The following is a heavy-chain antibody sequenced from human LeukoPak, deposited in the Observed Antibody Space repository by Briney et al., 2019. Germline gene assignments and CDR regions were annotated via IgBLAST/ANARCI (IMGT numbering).Heavy chain of an antibody. CDR3: AKDIQDRVFDYVWGSYLPGSTFDY. CDR2: ISGSGGST. J-gene: IGHJ4*02. CDR1: GFTFSSYA. V-gene: IGHV3-23*01. D-gene: IGHD3-16*02. Sequence: PGGSLRLSCAASGFTFSSYAMSLVRQAPGKGLEWVSAISGSGGSTYYADSVKGRFTISRDNSKNTLYLQMNSLRAEDTAVYYCAKDIQDRVFDYVWGSYLPGSTFDYWGQGTLVTVSS.